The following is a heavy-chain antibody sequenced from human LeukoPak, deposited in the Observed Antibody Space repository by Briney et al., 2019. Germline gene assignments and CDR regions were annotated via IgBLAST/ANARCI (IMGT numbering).Heavy chain of an antibody. CDR3: ARVTGLAAAES. Sequence: SETLSLTCTVSGGSIRSYYWSWIRQPPGKGLEWIGYIYYSGSTNYNPSLKSRVTISVDTSKNQFSLKLSSVTAADTAVYYCARVTGLAAAESWGQGTLVTVSS. V-gene: IGHV4-59*01. J-gene: IGHJ4*02. D-gene: IGHD6-13*01. CDR1: GGSIRSYY. CDR2: IYYSGST.